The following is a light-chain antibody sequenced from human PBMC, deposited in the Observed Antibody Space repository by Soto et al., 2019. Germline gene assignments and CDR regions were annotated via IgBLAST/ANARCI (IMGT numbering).Light chain of an antibody. CDR2: DTS. J-gene: IGKJ3*01. CDR1: QSVDTY. CDR3: QQRRNRVS. V-gene: IGKV3-11*01. Sequence: LTQSPAILSLSPGERATLSCTASQSVDTYIAWYQQRPGQPPRLLIHDTSHRASGVPARFRGSGSGTDFTLTITSLEPEDFAVYFCQQRRNRVSFGPGTRL.